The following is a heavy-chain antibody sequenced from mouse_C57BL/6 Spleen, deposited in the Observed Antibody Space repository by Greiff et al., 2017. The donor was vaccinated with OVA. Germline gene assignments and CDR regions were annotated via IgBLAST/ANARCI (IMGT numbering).Heavy chain of an antibody. Sequence: QVQLQQSGAELVRPGASVTLSCKASGYTFTDYEMHWVKQTPVHGLEWIGAIDPETGGTAYNQKFKGKAILTADKSSSTAYMELRSLTSEDSAVYYCTREDDYFDYWGQGTTLTVSS. CDR2: IDPETGGT. CDR3: TREDDYFDY. V-gene: IGHV1-15*01. J-gene: IGHJ2*01. CDR1: GYTFTDYE. D-gene: IGHD2-3*01.